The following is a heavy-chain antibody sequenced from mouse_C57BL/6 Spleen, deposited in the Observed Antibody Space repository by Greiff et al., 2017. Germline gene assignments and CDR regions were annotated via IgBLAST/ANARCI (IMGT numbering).Heavy chain of an antibody. D-gene: IGHD1-1*01. CDR2: ISYDGSN. Sequence: EVQLQESGPGLVKPSQSLSLTCSVTGYSITSGYYWNWIRQFPGNKLEWMGYISYDGSNNYNPSLKNRISITRDTSKNQFFLKLNSVTTEDTATYYGARDGDYYGSSYGDYWGQGTSVTVSS. CDR3: ARDGDYYGSSYGDY. V-gene: IGHV3-6*01. CDR1: GYSITSGYY. J-gene: IGHJ4*01.